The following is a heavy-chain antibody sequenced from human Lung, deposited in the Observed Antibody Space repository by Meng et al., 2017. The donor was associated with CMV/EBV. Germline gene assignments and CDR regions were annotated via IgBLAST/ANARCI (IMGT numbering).Heavy chain of an antibody. D-gene: IGHD3-22*01. CDR1: GYSFTSYW. CDR3: ARTVKYYYDSSGPDP. CDR2: IYPGDSDT. V-gene: IGHV5-51*01. J-gene: IGHJ5*02. Sequence: XVSXXGSGYSFTSYWIGWVRQMPGKGLEWMGIIYPGDSDTRYSPSFQGQVTISADTSISTAYLQWSSLKSSDTAMYYCARTVKYYYDSSGPDPWGKGPLVTVSS.